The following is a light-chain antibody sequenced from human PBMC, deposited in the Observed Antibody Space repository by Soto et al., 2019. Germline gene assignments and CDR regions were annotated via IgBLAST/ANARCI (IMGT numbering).Light chain of an antibody. CDR2: DAS. CDR3: QKHDGVPL. CDR1: QDISNH. V-gene: IGKV1-33*01. J-gene: IGKJ3*01. Sequence: DIQLTQSPSSLSASVGDRVTITCQASQDISNHLNWYQQKPGKAPNLLIYDASDLETGVPSRFSGGGSGTFFGFTSNSLQPEDIATYYCQKHDGVPLFGPGTKVEIK.